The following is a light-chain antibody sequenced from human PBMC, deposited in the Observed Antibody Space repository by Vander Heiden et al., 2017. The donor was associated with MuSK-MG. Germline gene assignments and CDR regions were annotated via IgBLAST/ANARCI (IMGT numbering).Light chain of an antibody. CDR3: QQFNSDPLT. CDR2: DAS. J-gene: IGKJ3*01. CDR1: QDISSA. V-gene: IGKV1-13*02. Sequence: IQLTQSPSSLSASVGDRVTITCRASQDISSALTWYQQKPGKAPKLLIYDASSLESGVPSRFSGSGSGTDFTLTISSLQPEDCATYYCQQFNSDPLTFGRGTKVDIK.